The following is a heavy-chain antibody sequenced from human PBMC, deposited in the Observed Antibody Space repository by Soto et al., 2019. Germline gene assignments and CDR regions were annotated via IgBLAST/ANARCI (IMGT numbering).Heavy chain of an antibody. Sequence: SETLSLTCSVSGGSISSYYWSWIRQPPGKGLEWIGYIYYSGNTNYNPSLKSRVTISVDTSKNQFSLKLSSVTAADTAVYYCGRGEVDRYNWNYGIDYWGQGTLVTVSS. CDR2: IYYSGNT. D-gene: IGHD1-7*01. CDR1: GGSISSYY. V-gene: IGHV4-59*01. J-gene: IGHJ4*02. CDR3: GRGEVDRYNWNYGIDY.